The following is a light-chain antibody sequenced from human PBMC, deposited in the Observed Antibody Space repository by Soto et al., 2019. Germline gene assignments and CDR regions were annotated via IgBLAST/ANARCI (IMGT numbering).Light chain of an antibody. V-gene: IGKV3-20*01. Sequence: IVLTQSPGTLSLSPGERATLSCRASQSVTTQLAWYQQKPGQAPRLIIHGASSRATGVPDRITGSGSGTDFTLSISRLEPEDSAVYFCQQYTGPPTTFGQGTRLEIK. CDR2: GAS. CDR3: QQYTGPPTT. J-gene: IGKJ5*01. CDR1: QSVTTQ.